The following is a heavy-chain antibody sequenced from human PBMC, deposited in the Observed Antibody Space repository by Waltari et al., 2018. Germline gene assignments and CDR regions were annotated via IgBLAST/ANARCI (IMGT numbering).Heavy chain of an antibody. V-gene: IGHV4-39*01. Sequence: QLQLQESGPGLVKPSETLSLTCTVSGGSISTNYNWGWIRQPPGKGLELMVNMQYRGSTFYNPSLESRVTISLDTWKNQFSLRLSSVGAADTAVYFCGRIAFGDEGGYFQYWGQGTLVTVSS. CDR3: GRIAFGDEGGYFQY. D-gene: IGHD4-17*01. CDR1: GGSISTNYN. CDR2: MQYRGST. J-gene: IGHJ1*01.